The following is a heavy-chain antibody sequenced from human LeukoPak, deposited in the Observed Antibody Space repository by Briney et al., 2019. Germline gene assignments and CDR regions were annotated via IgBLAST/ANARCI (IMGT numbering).Heavy chain of an antibody. V-gene: IGHV3-21*01. CDR3: ASQYSSSVDY. CDR2: ISGSSSSYI. CDR1: GFTFRRYG. D-gene: IGHD6-6*01. J-gene: IGHJ4*02. Sequence: GGSLRLSCAASGFTFRRYGMSWVRQAPEKGLEWVSAISGSSSSYIYYADSVKGRFTISRDNAKNSLYLQMNSLRAEDTAVYYCASQYSSSVDYWGQGTLVTVSS.